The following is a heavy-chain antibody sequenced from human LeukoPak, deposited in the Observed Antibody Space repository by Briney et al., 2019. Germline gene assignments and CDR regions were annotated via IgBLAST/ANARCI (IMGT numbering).Heavy chain of an antibody. CDR3: ARDAYGGNSA. J-gene: IGHJ4*02. V-gene: IGHV1-69*13. Sequence: SSVKVSCKASRGTFSSYAIIWLRQAPGQGLEWMGGIIPIFGTAQYAQKFQGRVTNTADESTSTAYTEPSSLRAEDTGVYYCARDAYGGNSAWGQGTQVTVSS. CDR2: IIPIFGTA. CDR1: RGTFSSYA. D-gene: IGHD4-23*01.